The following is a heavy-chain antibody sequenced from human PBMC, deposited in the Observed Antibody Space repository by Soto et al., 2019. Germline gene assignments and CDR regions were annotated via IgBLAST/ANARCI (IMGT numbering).Heavy chain of an antibody. CDR2: INHSGST. D-gene: IGHD2-15*01. CDR3: ARGPYCSGGSCYSNCFDP. Sequence: SETLSLTCAVYGGSFSGYYWSWIRQPPGKGLEWIGEINHSGSTNYNPSLKSRVTISVDTSKNQFSLKLSSVTAADTAVYYCARGPYCSGGSCYSNCFDPWGQGTL. CDR1: GGSFSGYY. V-gene: IGHV4-34*01. J-gene: IGHJ5*02.